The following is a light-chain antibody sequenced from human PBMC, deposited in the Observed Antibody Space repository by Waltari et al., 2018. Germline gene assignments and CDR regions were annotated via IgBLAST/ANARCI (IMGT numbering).Light chain of an antibody. V-gene: IGLV2-18*02. J-gene: IGLJ2*01. CDR3: SSYTSSNSVV. CDR2: EVT. CDR1: SRDVGSYNR. Sequence: QSALTQPPSVSGSPGPSVTISCTGTSRDVGSYNRVSWYQQPPGTAPKLMIYEVTYRPSGVPDRFSGSKSGNTASLTISGLQAEDEADYYCSSYTSSNSVVFGGGTKLTVL.